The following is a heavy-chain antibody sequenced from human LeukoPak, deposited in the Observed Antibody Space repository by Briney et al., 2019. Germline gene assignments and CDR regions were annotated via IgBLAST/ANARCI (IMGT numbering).Heavy chain of an antibody. CDR1: GFTFSSYA. V-gene: IGHV3-23*01. D-gene: IGHD2-2*01. J-gene: IGHJ5*02. CDR3: ARERCSSTSCADNWFDP. CDR2: ISGSGGST. Sequence: GGSLRLSCAASGFTFSSYAMSWVRQAPGKGLEWVSAISGSGGSTYYADSVKGRFTISRDNSKNTLYLQMNSLRAEDTAVYYCARERCSSTSCADNWFDPWGQGTLVTVSS.